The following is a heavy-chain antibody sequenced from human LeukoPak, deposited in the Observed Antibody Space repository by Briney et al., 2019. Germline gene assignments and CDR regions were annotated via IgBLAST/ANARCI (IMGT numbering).Heavy chain of an antibody. J-gene: IGHJ4*02. Sequence: GGSLRLSCAASELSVGSNYMTWVRQAPGKGLEWVANIKQDGSEKYYVDSVKGRFTISRDNAKNSLYLQMNSLRAEDTAVYYCARWEVTGYFDYWGQGTLVTVSS. CDR1: ELSVGSNY. CDR3: ARWEVTGYFDY. D-gene: IGHD2-21*02. V-gene: IGHV3-7*01. CDR2: IKQDGSEK.